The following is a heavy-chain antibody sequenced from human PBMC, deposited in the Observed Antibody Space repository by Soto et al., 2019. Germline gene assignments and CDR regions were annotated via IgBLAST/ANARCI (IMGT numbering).Heavy chain of an antibody. CDR3: ASRLELLTERFDY. Sequence: QLQLQESGPGLVKPSETLSLTCTVSGGSISSSSYYWGWIRQPPGKGLEWIGSIYYSGSTYYNPPPKSRVTFSVDRSKNQFSVKLSSVTAADTAVYYCASRLELLTERFDYWGQGTLVTVSS. CDR2: IYYSGST. CDR1: GGSISSSSYY. V-gene: IGHV4-39*01. D-gene: IGHD1-7*01. J-gene: IGHJ4*02.